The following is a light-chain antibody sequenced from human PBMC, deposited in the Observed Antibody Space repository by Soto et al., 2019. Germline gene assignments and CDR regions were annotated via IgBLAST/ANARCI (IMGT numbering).Light chain of an antibody. CDR2: DAS. J-gene: IGKJ5*01. CDR3: QQYESCPLT. CDR1: QDINKN. V-gene: IGKV1-33*01. Sequence: DSQMTQTKSSLSASVGDRVAITCQASQDINKNLIWYQQKPGKAPKLLIYDASDLETGVPSRFSGSGSGTGFTFTISSLQPEDFATYYCQQYESCPLTFGQGTLLEI.